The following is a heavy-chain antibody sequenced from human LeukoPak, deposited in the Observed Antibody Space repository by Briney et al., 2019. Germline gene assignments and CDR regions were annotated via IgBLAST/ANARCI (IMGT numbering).Heavy chain of an antibody. D-gene: IGHD3-22*01. Sequence: GASVKVSCKASGGTFSSYAISWVRQAPGQGLEWMGGIIPIFGTANYAQKFQGRVTITADESTSPAYMELSSLRSEDTAVYYCARDQGSSGYYSDDDDAFDIWGQGTMVTVSS. CDR3: ARDQGSSGYYSDDDDAFDI. J-gene: IGHJ3*02. V-gene: IGHV1-69*13. CDR2: IIPIFGTA. CDR1: GGTFSSYA.